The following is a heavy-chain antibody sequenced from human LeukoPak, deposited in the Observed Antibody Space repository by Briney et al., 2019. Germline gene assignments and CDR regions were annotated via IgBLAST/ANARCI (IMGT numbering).Heavy chain of an antibody. J-gene: IGHJ4*02. CDR2: IYYSGST. D-gene: IGHD5-18*01. V-gene: IGHV4-39*01. CDR1: GGSISSSSYY. CDR3: ARRSRGYSYGSFDY. Sequence: SQTLSLTCTVSGGSISSSSYYWGWIRQPPGKGLEWIGSIYYSGSTYYNPSLKSRVTISVDTSKNQFSLKLSSVTAADTAVYYCARRSRGYSYGSFDYWGQGTLVTVSS.